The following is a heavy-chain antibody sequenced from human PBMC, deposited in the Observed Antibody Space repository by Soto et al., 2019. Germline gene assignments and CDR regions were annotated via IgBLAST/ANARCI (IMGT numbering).Heavy chain of an antibody. V-gene: IGHV3-33*01. J-gene: IGHJ6*02. CDR1: GFTXSXXG. Sequence: GGSLRLSCAASGFTXSXXGXXXXRQAXGKGLXXXXXXXXXXRDXXYADSGQGRFTISRDNSKNTLYLQMNSLRAEDTAVYYCARDVLAVYHLLYXYYYYGMDVWGQGTTVTVSS. CDR2: XXXXXRDX. D-gene: IGHD2-8*02. CDR3: ARDVLAVYHLLYXYYYYGMDV.